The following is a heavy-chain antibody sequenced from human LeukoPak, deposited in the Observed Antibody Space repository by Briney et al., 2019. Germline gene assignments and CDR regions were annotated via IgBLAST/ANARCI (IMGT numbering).Heavy chain of an antibody. CDR1: GFNFSNYN. J-gene: IGHJ3*02. CDR2: ISSSSSYI. Sequence: GGSLRLSCAASGFNFSNYNMNWVRQAPGKGLEWISCISSSSSYIYNADSVKGRVTISRDNAKNSLYLQMNSLRAEDTAVYYCARDFDGESVWRWLQFAAFDMWGQGRMVTVSS. D-gene: IGHD5-24*01. CDR3: ARDFDGESVWRWLQFAAFDM. V-gene: IGHV3-21*01.